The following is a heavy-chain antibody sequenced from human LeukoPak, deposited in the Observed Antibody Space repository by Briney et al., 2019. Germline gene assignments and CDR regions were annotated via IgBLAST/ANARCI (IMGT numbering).Heavy chain of an antibody. CDR1: GGSISSYY. Sequence: SETLSLTCTVSGGSISSYYWSWIRQPPGKGLEWIGYIYYSGSTNYNPSLKSRVTISVDTSKNQFSLKLSSVTAADTAVYYCARTRGYCSSTSYYYWYFDLWGRGTLVTVSS. D-gene: IGHD2-2*01. V-gene: IGHV4-59*01. CDR2: IYYSGST. J-gene: IGHJ2*01. CDR3: ARTRGYCSSTSYYYWYFDL.